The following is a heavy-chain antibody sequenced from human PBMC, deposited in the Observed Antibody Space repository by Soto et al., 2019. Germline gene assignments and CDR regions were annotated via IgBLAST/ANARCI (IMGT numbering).Heavy chain of an antibody. CDR1: GGSISSYY. J-gene: IGHJ4*02. CDR2: IYYSGST. D-gene: IGHD3-10*01. Sequence: PSETLSLTCTVSGGSISSYYWSWIRQPPGKGLEWIGYIYYSGSTNYNPSLKSRVTISVDTSKNQFSLKLSSVTAADTAVYYCARGSQYYYGWGSYYNVVLRYYFDYWGEGTPVPVSS. CDR3: ARGSQYYYGWGSYYNVVLRYYFDY. V-gene: IGHV4-59*01.